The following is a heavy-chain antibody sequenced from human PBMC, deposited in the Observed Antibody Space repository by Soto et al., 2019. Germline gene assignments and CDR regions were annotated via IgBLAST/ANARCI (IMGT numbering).Heavy chain of an antibody. CDR1: GYTFANYG. CDR3: ARERVVVLAAASVNYGMDV. J-gene: IGHJ6*02. V-gene: IGHV1-18*04. CDR2: ISPYNGNT. D-gene: IGHD2-15*01. Sequence: GASVKVSCKASGYTFANYGISWVRQAPGQGLEWMGWISPYNGNTKYSQRLQGRVTMTTDTATNTAYMELRSLRSDDTAAYYCARERVVVLAAASVNYGMDVWGQGTTVTVSS.